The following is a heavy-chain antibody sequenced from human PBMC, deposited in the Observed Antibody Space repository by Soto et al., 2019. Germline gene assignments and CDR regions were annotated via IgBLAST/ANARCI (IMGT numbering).Heavy chain of an antibody. CDR1: GGSLSTSSYY. V-gene: IGHV4-39*01. J-gene: IGHJ4*02. D-gene: IGHD1-1*01. CDR2: IYYSGST. Sequence: PSETLSLTCTVSGGSLSTSSYYWGWIRQPPGKGLEWIGSIYYSGSTYYKPSLKSRVTISVDTSKNQLSLKLTSVTASDTAVYSCARHGGDGASNWNEFDSWGQGTLVTVSS. CDR3: ARHGGDGASNWNEFDS.